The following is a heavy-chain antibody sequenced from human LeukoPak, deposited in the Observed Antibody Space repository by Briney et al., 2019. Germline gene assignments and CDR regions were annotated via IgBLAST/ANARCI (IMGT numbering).Heavy chain of an antibody. D-gene: IGHD2-15*01. CDR2: IWYEGSNK. CDR1: GFTFSSYG. CDR3: ARDGEDCSGGSCYDDYYYYYGMDV. Sequence: PGGSLRLSCAASGFTFSSYGMHWVRQAPGKGLEWVAVIWYEGSNKYYADSVQGRFTISRDNSKNTLYLQMNSLRAEDTAVYYCARDGEDCSGGSCYDDYYYYYGMDVWGQGTTVTVSS. J-gene: IGHJ6*02. V-gene: IGHV3-33*01.